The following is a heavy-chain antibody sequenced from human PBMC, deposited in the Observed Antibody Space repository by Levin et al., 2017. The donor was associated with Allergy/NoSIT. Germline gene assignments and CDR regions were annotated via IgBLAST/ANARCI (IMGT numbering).Heavy chain of an antibody. J-gene: IGHJ4*02. CDR1: GFTFRDYY. CDR2: ISGTSSAI. V-gene: IGHV3-11*05. CDR3: ARAPLAAAAHD. D-gene: IGHD6-13*01. Sequence: GESLKISCAASGFTFRDYYMSWIRQAPGKGLELVSYISGTSSAIIYADSVKGRFTISRDNVQNSLYLQMNSLRAAETAVYFCARAPLAAAAHDWGQGALVTVSS.